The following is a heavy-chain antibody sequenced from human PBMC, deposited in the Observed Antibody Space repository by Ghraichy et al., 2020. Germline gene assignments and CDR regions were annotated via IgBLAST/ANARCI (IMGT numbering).Heavy chain of an antibody. D-gene: IGHD2-21*01. CDR2: INHSGST. CDR1: GGSFSGYY. CDR3: ASLIVGIS. J-gene: IGHJ5*02. V-gene: IGHV4-34*01. Sequence: SETLSLTCAVYGGSFSGYYWSWIRQPPGKGLEWIGEINHSGSTNYNPSLKSRVTISVDTSKNQFSLKLSSVTAADTAVYYCASLIVGISWGQGTLVTVSS.